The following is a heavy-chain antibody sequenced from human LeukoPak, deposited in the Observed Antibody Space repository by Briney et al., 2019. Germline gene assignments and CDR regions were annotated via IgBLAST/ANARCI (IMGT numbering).Heavy chain of an antibody. D-gene: IGHD2-15*01. CDR1: GFTFSSYG. J-gene: IGHJ5*02. CDR2: IWYDGSNK. V-gene: IGHV3-33*01. Sequence: GGSLRLSCAASGFTFSSYGMHWVRQAPGKGLEWVAVIWYDGSNKYYADSVKGRFTISRDNSKNTLYLQMNSLRAEDTAVYYCARDMGVAATWFDPWGQGTLVTVSS. CDR3: ARDMGVAATWFDP.